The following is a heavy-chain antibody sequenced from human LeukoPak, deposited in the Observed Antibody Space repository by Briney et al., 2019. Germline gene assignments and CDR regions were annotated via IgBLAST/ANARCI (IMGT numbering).Heavy chain of an antibody. CDR1: GGSITTYY. D-gene: IGHD4-11*01. Sequence: PSETLSLTCTVSGGSITTYYWSWIRQPPGKGLEWIGYIHNSGSANYNPSLRGRVTISVDTSKDQFSLKLSSVTAADTAVYYCARQTTSSNVDYWGQGTLDTVSS. V-gene: IGHV4-59*08. CDR2: IHNSGSA. J-gene: IGHJ4*02. CDR3: ARQTTSSNVDY.